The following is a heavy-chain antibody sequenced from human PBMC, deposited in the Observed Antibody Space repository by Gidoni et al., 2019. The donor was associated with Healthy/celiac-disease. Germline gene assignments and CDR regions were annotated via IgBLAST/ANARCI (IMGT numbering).Heavy chain of an antibody. CDR1: GFTFTRYA. CDR2: ISGSGGST. CDR3: AKGNLAVAAPDDGMDV. Sequence: EGQLLESGGGVVQPGGSLRRSCAASGFTFTRYAMSWVRQAPGKGLEWVSAISGSGGSTSYADSVKGRFTISRDNSKNTLYLQMNSLRAEDTAVYYCAKGNLAVAAPDDGMDVWGQGTTVTVSS. D-gene: IGHD6-19*01. J-gene: IGHJ6*02. V-gene: IGHV3-23*01.